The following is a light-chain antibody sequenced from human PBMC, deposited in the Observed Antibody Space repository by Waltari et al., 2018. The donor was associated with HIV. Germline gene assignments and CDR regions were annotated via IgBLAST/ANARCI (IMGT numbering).Light chain of an antibody. J-gene: IGKJ1*01. CDR1: QSVKTN. Sequence: EVVMTQSQATLSVSPGERATLSSRASQSVKTNLAWYQQNPGQAPRLLIHGASTTASGCAARFSGSGSGTEFTLTISSLQSEDVAVYGCHQYYHWPRTFGQGTKV. CDR3: HQYYHWPRT. CDR2: GAS. V-gene: IGKV3D-15*01.